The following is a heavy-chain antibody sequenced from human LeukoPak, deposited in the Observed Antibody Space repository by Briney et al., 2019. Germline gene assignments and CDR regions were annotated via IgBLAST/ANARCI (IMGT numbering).Heavy chain of an antibody. D-gene: IGHD3-22*01. Sequence: SETLSLTCTVSGGSISSGGCYWSWIRQHPGKGLEWIGYIYYSGSTYYNPSLKSRVTISVDTSKNQFSLKLSSVTAADTAVYYCARDWVPYDSSGYYYGPAVGYFQHWGQGTLVTVSS. J-gene: IGHJ1*01. V-gene: IGHV4-31*03. CDR1: GGSISSGGCY. CDR3: ARDWVPYDSSGYYYGPAVGYFQH. CDR2: IYYSGST.